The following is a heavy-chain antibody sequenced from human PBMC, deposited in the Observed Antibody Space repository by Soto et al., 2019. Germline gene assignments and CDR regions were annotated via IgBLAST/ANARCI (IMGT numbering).Heavy chain of an antibody. Sequence: SLTCTVSSSPINSRYYWSWIRQPPGKGLEWIGYIYYSGSTYYNPSLKSRVTISVDTSKNQFSLKLSSVTAADTAVYYCARALCGGDCYYYYYGMDVWGQGTTVTVSS. CDR3: ARALCGGDCYYYYYGMDV. CDR1: SSPINSRYY. CDR2: IYYSGST. J-gene: IGHJ6*02. D-gene: IGHD2-21*02. V-gene: IGHV4-30-4*01.